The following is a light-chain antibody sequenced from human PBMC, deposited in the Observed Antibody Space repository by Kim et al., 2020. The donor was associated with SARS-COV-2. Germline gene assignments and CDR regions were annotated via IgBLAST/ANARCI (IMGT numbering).Light chain of an antibody. CDR3: QKCDSAPLT. CDR1: QDIGYV. J-gene: IGKJ4*01. Sequence: SVEDRLTISCRASQDIGYVVAWYQQKPGRVPSLLISVTSTLHSGVPSRFSGSGSGRDFTLTISSLQSEDAATYYCQKCDSAPLTFGGGTKVDIK. V-gene: IGKV1-27*01. CDR2: VTS.